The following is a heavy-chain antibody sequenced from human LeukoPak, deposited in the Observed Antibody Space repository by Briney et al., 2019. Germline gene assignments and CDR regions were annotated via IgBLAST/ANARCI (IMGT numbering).Heavy chain of an antibody. V-gene: IGHV3-30*18. J-gene: IGHJ4*02. CDR3: GKAVSGWELDY. D-gene: IGHD6-19*01. CDR1: GFTFSSYG. CDR2: ISYDGRSK. Sequence: GGSLRLSCAASGFTFSSYGMHWVRQAPGKGLEWVAVISYDGRSKYYADSMKGRFTISRDNSKNTLYLQMNSLRGEDTAVYYCGKAVSGWELDYWGQGTLVTVSS.